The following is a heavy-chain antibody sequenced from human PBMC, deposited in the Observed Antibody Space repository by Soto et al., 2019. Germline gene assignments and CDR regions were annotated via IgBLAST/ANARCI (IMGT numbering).Heavy chain of an antibody. V-gene: IGHV4-61*01. D-gene: IGHD3-9*01. CDR1: GGSVSSGRYY. CDR3: ARGSRRYLNWFDP. CDR2: IYYSGST. J-gene: IGHJ5*02. Sequence: QVQLQESGPGLVKPSETLSLTCTVSGGSVSSGRYYWSWIRQPPGKGLEWIGYIYYSGSTNYNPSLKIRVTISVYTSKNQFTLRLSSVTAADTAVYDCARGSRRYLNWFDPWGQGTLVTVCS.